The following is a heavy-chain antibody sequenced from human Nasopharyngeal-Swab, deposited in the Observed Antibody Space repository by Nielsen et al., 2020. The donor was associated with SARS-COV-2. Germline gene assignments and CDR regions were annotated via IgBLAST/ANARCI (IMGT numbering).Heavy chain of an antibody. D-gene: IGHD3-3*01. CDR1: GFTSSSYS. V-gene: IGHV3-21*01. CDR3: ARDRITIFGVEKPFDY. Sequence: GGSLRLSCAASGFTSSSYSMDWVRQAPGKGLEWVSSISSSSSYIYYAASVKGGFTISRDNAKNSLYLQMNSLRAEDTAVYYCARDRITIFGVEKPFDYWGQGTLVTVSS. CDR2: ISSSSSYI. J-gene: IGHJ4*02.